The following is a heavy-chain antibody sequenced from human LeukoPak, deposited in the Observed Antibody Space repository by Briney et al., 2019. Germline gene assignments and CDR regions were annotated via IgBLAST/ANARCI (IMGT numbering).Heavy chain of an antibody. Sequence: SQTLSLTFAISGDSVSSNSAAWNWIRQSPSRGLKWLGSTYYRSKWYNDYAVSVKSQITINPDTSKNQFSLQLNSVTPEDTAVYYCARGDIAVAGTSYYYYYGMDVWGQGTTVTVSS. D-gene: IGHD6-19*01. CDR3: ARGDIAVAGTSYYYYYGMDV. CDR2: TYYRSKWYN. CDR1: GDSVSSNSAA. V-gene: IGHV6-1*01. J-gene: IGHJ6*02.